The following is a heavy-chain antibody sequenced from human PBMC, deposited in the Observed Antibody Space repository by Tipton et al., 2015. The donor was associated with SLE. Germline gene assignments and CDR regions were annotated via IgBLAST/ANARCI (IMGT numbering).Heavy chain of an antibody. CDR2: INHSGGT. CDR1: GGSFSGYY. J-gene: IGHJ4*02. D-gene: IGHD2-21*02. CDR3: ARLNDATAIASFDY. V-gene: IGHV4-34*01. Sequence: TLSLTCAVYGGSFSGYYWSWIRQPPGKGLEWIGEINHSGGTNYNPSLKSRVTISVDTSKNQFSLKLSSVTAADTAVYYCARLNDATAIASFDYWGQGNLVTVSS.